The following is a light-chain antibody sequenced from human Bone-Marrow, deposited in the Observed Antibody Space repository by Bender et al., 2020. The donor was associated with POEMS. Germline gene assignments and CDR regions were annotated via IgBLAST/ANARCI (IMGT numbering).Light chain of an antibody. CDR3: SSYTTSTTRVI. CDR1: SSDVGGHNY. J-gene: IGLJ2*01. Sequence: QSALTQPASVSGSPGQSITISCTGTSSDVGGHNYVSWYQQYPGKAPKVMIYDVTNRPSGVSNRFSGSKSGNTASLTISGLQPEDEADYYCSSYTTSTTRVIFGGGTKLTVL. V-gene: IGLV2-14*01. CDR2: DVT.